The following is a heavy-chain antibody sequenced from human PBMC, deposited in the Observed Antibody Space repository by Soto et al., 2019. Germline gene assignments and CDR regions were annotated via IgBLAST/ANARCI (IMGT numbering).Heavy chain of an antibody. CDR1: GYSFTSYW. D-gene: IGHD3-10*01. J-gene: IGHJ6*02. V-gene: IGHV5-51*01. CDR2: IYPGDSDT. Sequence: PGESLKISCKGSGYSFTSYWIGWVRQMPGKGLEWMGIIYPGDSDTRYSPSFQGQVTISADKSISTAYLQWSSLKASDTAMYYCARMGTDQGVPIYYYYGMDVWGQGTTVTVSS. CDR3: ARMGTDQGVPIYYYYGMDV.